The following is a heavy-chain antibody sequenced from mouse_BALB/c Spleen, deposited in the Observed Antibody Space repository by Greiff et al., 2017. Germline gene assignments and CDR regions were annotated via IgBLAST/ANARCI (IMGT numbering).Heavy chain of an antibody. CDR3: ASARVTRYAMDY. D-gene: IGHD2-12*01. V-gene: IGHV1-14*01. J-gene: IGHJ4*01. CDR2: INPYNDGT. CDR1: GYTFTSYV. Sequence: VQLQQSGPELVKPGASVKMSCKASGYTFTSYVMHWVKQKPGQGLEWIGYINPYNDGTNYNEKFNGKATLTSNKSSSTAYMELSSLTSEDSAVSSYASARVTRYAMDYWGQGTSVTVSS.